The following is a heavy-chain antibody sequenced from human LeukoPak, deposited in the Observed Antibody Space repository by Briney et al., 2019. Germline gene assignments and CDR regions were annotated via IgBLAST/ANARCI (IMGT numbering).Heavy chain of an antibody. CDR1: TYSISSDYY. CDR2: IYHSGSS. D-gene: IGHD6-19*01. CDR3: ARAETYSSGWYDPFFDY. Sequence: SETLSLTCTVSTYSISSDYYWGWIRRPPGKGLEWIGSIYHSGSSYYNPSLKSRVTISVDTSKNQFSLKLRSVTAADTAVYHCARAETYSSGWYDPFFDYWGQGTPVTVST. V-gene: IGHV4-38-2*02. J-gene: IGHJ4*02.